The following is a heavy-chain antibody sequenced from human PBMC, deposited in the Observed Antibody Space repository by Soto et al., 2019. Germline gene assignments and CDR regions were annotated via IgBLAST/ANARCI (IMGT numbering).Heavy chain of an antibody. D-gene: IGHD3-16*01. V-gene: IGHV4-59*11. CDR3: ARGRAYFEDHC. CDR1: GDSISGHY. J-gene: IGHJ4*02. Sequence: QVQLQESGPGLVKPSETLSLTCIVSGDSISGHYWSWIRQPPGKGLEWIGYIYYSGTTVYNPSLRSRVSMSVDTSKNQFSLNLSSVTAADTAVYYCARGRAYFEDHCWGQGTLVTVSS. CDR2: IYYSGTT.